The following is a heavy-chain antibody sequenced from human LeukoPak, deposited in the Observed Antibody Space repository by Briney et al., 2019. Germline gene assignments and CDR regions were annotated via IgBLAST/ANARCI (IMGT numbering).Heavy chain of an antibody. CDR3: ARGRGLWELFNY. D-gene: IGHD1-26*01. V-gene: IGHV1-46*01. CDR1: GYTFTSYY. Sequence: GASVKVSCKASGYTFTSYYMHWVRQAPGQGLEWMGIINPSGGSTSYAQKFQGRVTMTRDTSISTAYMELSRLRSDDTAVYYCARGRGLWELFNYWGQGTLVTVSS. CDR2: INPSGGST. J-gene: IGHJ4*02.